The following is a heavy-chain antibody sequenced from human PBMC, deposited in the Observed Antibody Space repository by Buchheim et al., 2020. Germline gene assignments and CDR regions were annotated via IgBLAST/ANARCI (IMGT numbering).Heavy chain of an antibody. CDR3: TRTYGDYGGYFDY. V-gene: IGHV3-7*03. CDR2: IKQDGSEK. J-gene: IGHJ4*02. Sequence: EVQLVESGGGLVQPGGSLRLSCEASGFTLSSYWMSWVRQAPGKGLEWVANIKQDGSEKYYVDSVKGRFTVSRDNAKNSLYLQMNSLRAEDTAVYYCTRTYGDYGGYFDYWGQGTL. CDR1: GFTLSSYW. D-gene: IGHD4-17*01.